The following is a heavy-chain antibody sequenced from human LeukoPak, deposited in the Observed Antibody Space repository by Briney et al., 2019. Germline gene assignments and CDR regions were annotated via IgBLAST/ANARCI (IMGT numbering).Heavy chain of an antibody. CDR1: GFTVSSNY. D-gene: IGHD3-10*01. Sequence: GGSLRLSCAASGFTVSSNYMSWVRQAPGKGLEWVSVIYSGGSTYYADSVKGRFTISRDNSKNTLYLRMNSLRAEDTAVYYCARDRGPMVRGVPYYYGMDVWGQGTTVTVSS. CDR2: IYSGGST. CDR3: ARDRGPMVRGVPYYYGMDV. V-gene: IGHV3-66*01. J-gene: IGHJ6*02.